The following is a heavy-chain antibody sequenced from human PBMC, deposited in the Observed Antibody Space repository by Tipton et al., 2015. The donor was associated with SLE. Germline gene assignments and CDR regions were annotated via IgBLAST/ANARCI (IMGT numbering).Heavy chain of an antibody. J-gene: IGHJ4*02. CDR3: AKDYHEQKWEPDHYFDS. V-gene: IGHV3-7*01. Sequence: GSLRLSCAASGFTLSNFWMSWVRQTPGKGLEWVANIKQDGSEKYYVDSVKGRFTISRDNPRNTLFLQLTNLRVEDTAVYYCAKDYHEQKWEPDHYFDSWGQGTLVTVSS. CDR2: IKQDGSEK. D-gene: IGHD1-26*01. CDR1: GFTLSNFW.